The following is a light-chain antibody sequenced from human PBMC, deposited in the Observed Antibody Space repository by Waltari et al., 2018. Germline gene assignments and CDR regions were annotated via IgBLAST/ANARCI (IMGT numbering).Light chain of an antibody. CDR2: WAS. V-gene: IGKV4-1*01. CDR3: QPYYSTIFT. CDR1: PSDLHRAISKHH. Sequence: IFFTQSPYSLAVSLVESATIKCKSSPSDLHRAISKHHFAWDQQKPGQTPKLLIYWASTRESGVPGRLSGSGYGTDFTLTINSLQGEDVVVYYCQPYYSTIFTLGPGTKVDLK. J-gene: IGKJ3*01.